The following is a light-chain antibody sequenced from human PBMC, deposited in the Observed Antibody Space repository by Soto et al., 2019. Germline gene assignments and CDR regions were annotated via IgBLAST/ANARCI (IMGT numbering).Light chain of an antibody. CDR1: QSLVHSSNNKNY. V-gene: IGKV4-1*01. J-gene: IGKJ4*01. CDR3: QQYYSSPVT. CDR2: WAS. Sequence: DIVMTQSPDSLAVSPGERATINCKSSQSLVHSSNNKNYLIWYQQKPGQPPKLLIYWASTRESGVPERFSGSGYGTDFTLTISSLQTEDAAVYFCQQYYSSPVTFGGGTTVEIK.